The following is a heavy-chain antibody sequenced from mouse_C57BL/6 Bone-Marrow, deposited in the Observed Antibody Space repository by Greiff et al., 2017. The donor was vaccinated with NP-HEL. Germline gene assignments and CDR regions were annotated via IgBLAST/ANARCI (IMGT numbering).Heavy chain of an antibody. CDR1: GYTFTSYG. J-gene: IGHJ3*01. CDR3: ARSPSFAY. Sequence: QVQLKQSGAELARPGASVKLSCKASGYTFTSYGISWVKQRTGQGLEWIGEIYPRSGNTYYNEKFKGKATLTADKSSSTAYMELRSLTSEDSAVYFCARSPSFAYWGQGTLVTVSA. V-gene: IGHV1-81*01. CDR2: IYPRSGNT.